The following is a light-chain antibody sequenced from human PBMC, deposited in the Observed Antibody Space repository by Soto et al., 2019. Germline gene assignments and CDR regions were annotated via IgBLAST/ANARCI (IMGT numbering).Light chain of an antibody. CDR1: SSDVGGYNY. J-gene: IGLJ2*01. CDR3: SSYTSSSTLVV. Sequence: QSALTQPASVSGSPGQSITISCTGTSSDVGGYNYVSWYQQHPGKAPKLMIYDVSNRPSGVSNRFSGSKSGNTASLTISGPQAEDEADYYCSSYTSSSTLVVFGGGTKVTVL. CDR2: DVS. V-gene: IGLV2-14*01.